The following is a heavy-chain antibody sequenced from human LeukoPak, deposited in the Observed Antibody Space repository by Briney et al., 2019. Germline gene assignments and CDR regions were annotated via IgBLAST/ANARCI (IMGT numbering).Heavy chain of an antibody. CDR3: ARDTDILTAKGYFDY. Sequence: GGSLRRSCAASGFTFDDYAMHWVRQAPGKGLEWVSLISGDGGSTYYADSVKGRFTISRDNAKNSLYLQMNSLRDEDTAVYYCARDTDILTAKGYFDYWGQGTLVTVSS. CDR2: ISGDGGST. J-gene: IGHJ4*02. D-gene: IGHD3-9*01. CDR1: GFTFDDYA. V-gene: IGHV3-43*02.